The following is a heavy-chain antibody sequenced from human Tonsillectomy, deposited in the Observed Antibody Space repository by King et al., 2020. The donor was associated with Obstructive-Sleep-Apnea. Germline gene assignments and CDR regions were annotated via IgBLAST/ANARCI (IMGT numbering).Heavy chain of an antibody. J-gene: IGHJ3*02. V-gene: IGHV3-9*01. CDR2: INWSSGYI. CDR3: VKDRAGGVPDAFDI. Sequence: VQLVESGGGLVQPGRSLRLSCATSGFTFDDYAMHWVRQAPGKGLEWVSGINWSSGYIAYVDSVKGRFTISRDNAKNSLSLQMNSLRTEDTAFYYWVKDRAGGVPDAFDIWGQGTMVTVSS. CDR1: GFTFDDYA. D-gene: IGHD3-16*01.